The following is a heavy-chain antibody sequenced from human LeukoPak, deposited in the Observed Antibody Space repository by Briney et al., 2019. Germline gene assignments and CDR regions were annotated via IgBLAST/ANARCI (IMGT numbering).Heavy chain of an antibody. D-gene: IGHD4-23*01. Sequence: SETLSLTCTVSGGSISNYYWSWIRQPPGKGLEWIGYIYHSGSTNYNPSLKSRVTISVDTSKNQFSLKLSSVTAADTAVYYCARHGRWVGPAGYWGQGTLVSVSS. CDR1: GGSISNYY. J-gene: IGHJ4*02. CDR3: ARHGRWVGPAGY. V-gene: IGHV4-59*08. CDR2: IYHSGST.